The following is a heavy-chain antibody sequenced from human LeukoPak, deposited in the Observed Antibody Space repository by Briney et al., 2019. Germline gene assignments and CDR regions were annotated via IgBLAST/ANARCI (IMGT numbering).Heavy chain of an antibody. Sequence: GASVTVSCKASGYTFTSYGISWVRQAPGQGLEWMGWISAYNGNTNYAQKLQGRVTMTTDTSTSTAYMELRSLRSDDTAVYYCARARPDILTGYYPPDYWGQGTLVTVSS. J-gene: IGHJ4*02. D-gene: IGHD3-9*01. CDR2: ISAYNGNT. CDR1: GYTFTSYG. CDR3: ARARPDILTGYYPPDY. V-gene: IGHV1-18*01.